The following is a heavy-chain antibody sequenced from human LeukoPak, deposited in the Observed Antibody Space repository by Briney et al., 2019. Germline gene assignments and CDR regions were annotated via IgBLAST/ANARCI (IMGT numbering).Heavy chain of an antibody. CDR2: IYSGGST. J-gene: IGHJ4*02. Sequence: GGSLRLSCAASGFTVSSNYMSWVRQAPGKGLEWVSVIYSGGSTYYADSVKGRFTISRDNSKNTLYLQMNSLRAEDTAVYYCARGRGYSGYDHLDYWGQGTLVTVSS. CDR3: ARGRGYSGYDHLDY. V-gene: IGHV3-53*01. CDR1: GFTVSSNY. D-gene: IGHD5-12*01.